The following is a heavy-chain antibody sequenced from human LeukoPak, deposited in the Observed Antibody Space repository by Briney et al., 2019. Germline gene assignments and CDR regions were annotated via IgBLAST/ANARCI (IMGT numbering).Heavy chain of an antibody. D-gene: IGHD3-3*01. Sequence: SGGSLRLSCAASGFTFSNAWMSWVRQAPGKGLEWVGRIKSKTDGGTTDYAAPVKGRFTISRDDSKNTLYLQMNSLKTEDTAVYYCTTDTRFWSGYRDAFDIWGQGTMVTVSS. CDR1: GFTFSNAW. CDR2: IKSKTDGGTT. J-gene: IGHJ3*02. V-gene: IGHV3-15*01. CDR3: TTDTRFWSGYRDAFDI.